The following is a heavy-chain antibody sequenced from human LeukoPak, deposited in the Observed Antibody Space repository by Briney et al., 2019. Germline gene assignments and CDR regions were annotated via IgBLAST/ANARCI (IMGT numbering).Heavy chain of an antibody. D-gene: IGHD3-10*01. J-gene: IGHJ4*02. CDR3: ARARYFGSGTYHDY. CDR2: ITSST. V-gene: IGHV3-48*01. CDR1: GFTFSTYT. Sequence: GGTLRLSCEASGFTFSTYTMSWVRQAPGKGLEWLSRITSSTYYADSVKGRFTISRDNAKNSLYLQMNSLRAEDTAVYYCARARYFGSGTYHDYWGQGTLVTVSS.